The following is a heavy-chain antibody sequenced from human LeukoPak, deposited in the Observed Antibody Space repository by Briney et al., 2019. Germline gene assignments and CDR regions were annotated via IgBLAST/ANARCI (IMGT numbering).Heavy chain of an antibody. CDR3: ARERVSYFDN. CDR1: GDSISGGGYY. V-gene: IGHV4-31*03. CDR2: IYHSGDT. J-gene: IGHJ4*02. Sequence: PSQTLSLTCTVSGDSISGGGYYWSWIRQHPGKGLEWIGYIYHSGDTYYSPSLKSRTTISVDTSKDHFSLKMTSVSAADTAVYYCARERVSYFDNWGQGTLVTVSS.